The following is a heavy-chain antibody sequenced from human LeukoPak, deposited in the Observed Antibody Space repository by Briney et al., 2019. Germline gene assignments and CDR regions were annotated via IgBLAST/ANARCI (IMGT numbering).Heavy chain of an antibody. D-gene: IGHD2-15*01. CDR2: IHYSGST. J-gene: IGHJ3*02. Sequence: SETLSLTCTVSGGSISNYYWSWIRQPPGKGLEWIGYIHYSGSTNYNPSLKSRVSISVDMSRNQFSLKLTSVTAADTAVYYCAREDIVVVVAATWGAFDIWGQGTMVTVSS. CDR1: GGSISNYY. CDR3: AREDIVVVVAATWGAFDI. V-gene: IGHV4-59*12.